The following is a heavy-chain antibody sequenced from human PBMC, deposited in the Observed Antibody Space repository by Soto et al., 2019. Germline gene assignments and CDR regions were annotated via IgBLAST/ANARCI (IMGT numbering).Heavy chain of an antibody. V-gene: IGHV3-30-3*01. CDR2: ISYDGSNK. Sequence: GGSLRLSCAASGFTFSSYAMHWVRQAPGKGLEWVAVISYDGSNKYYADSVKGRFTISRDNSKNTLYLQMNSLRAEDTAVYYRARDLRGYQFDYWGQGTLVTVSS. J-gene: IGHJ4*02. D-gene: IGHD3-16*02. CDR3: ARDLRGYQFDY. CDR1: GFTFSSYA.